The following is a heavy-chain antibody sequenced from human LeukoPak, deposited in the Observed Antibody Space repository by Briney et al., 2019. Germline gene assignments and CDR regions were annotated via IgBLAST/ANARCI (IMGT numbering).Heavy chain of an antibody. CDR1: GFTFSSYW. J-gene: IGHJ4*02. CDR3: ATRGPGNTHYYYDSSGYLPIDY. V-gene: IGHV3-7*01. CDR2: IKQDGSEK. D-gene: IGHD3-22*01. Sequence: PGGSLRLSCAASGFTFSSYWMSWVRQAPGKGLEWVANIKQDGSEKYYVDSVKGRFTISRDNAKNSLYLQLNSLSAEDTAVYYCATRGPGNTHYYYDSSGYLPIDYWGQGTLVTVSS.